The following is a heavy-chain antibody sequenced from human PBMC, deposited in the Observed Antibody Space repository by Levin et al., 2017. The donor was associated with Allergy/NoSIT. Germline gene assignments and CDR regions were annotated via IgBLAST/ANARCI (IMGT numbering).Heavy chain of an antibody. CDR1: GFTFSSYG. J-gene: IGHJ4*02. Sequence: PGGSLRLSCAASGFTFSSYGMHWVRQAPGKGLEWVAVISYDGSNKYYADSVKGRFTISRDNSKNTLYLQMNSLRAEDTAVYYCAKDSSLAVAPQCDYWGQGTLVTVSS. CDR3: AKDSSLAVAPQCDY. V-gene: IGHV3-30*18. D-gene: IGHD6-19*01. CDR2: ISYDGSNK.